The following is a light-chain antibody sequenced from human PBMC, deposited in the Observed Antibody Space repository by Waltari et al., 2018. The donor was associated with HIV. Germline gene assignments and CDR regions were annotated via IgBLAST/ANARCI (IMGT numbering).Light chain of an antibody. CDR2: GAS. CDR1: QSVSSTY. CDR3: QQYGSSLLT. V-gene: IGKV3-20*01. Sequence: VLTQSPGTLSLSPGERATLSCRASQSVSSTYLAWYQQTPGQAPRLLIYGASSRATGIPDRFSGSGSGTDFTLTISRLEPEDFAVYYCQQYGSSLLTFGGGTKVEIK. J-gene: IGKJ4*01.